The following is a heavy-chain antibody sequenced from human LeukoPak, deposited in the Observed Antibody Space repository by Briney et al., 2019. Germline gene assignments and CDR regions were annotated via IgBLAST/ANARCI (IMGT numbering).Heavy chain of an antibody. CDR1: GFTFRNYG. CDR3: ARANYVLDY. J-gene: IGHJ4*02. CDR2: ISYDGGNK. Sequence: GGSLRLSCAASGFTFRNYGIHWVRQAPGKGLEWVAVISYDGGNKYYADSAKGRFTVSRDNSKNTLYLQMNSLRAEDTAVYYCARANYVLDYWGQGTLVTVSS. D-gene: IGHD3-16*01. V-gene: IGHV3-30*03.